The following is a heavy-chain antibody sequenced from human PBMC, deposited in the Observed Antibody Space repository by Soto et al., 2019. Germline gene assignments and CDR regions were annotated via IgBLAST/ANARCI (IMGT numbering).Heavy chain of an antibody. CDR2: MNPNSGNT. D-gene: IGHD3-3*01. CDR1: GYTFTSYD. V-gene: IGHV1-8*01. Sequence: ASVKVSCKASGYTFTSYDINWVRQATGQGLEWMGWMNPNSGNTGYAQKFQGRVTMTRNTSISTAYMELSSLRSEDTAVYYCVRSYYDFWSGGGIAFDIWGQGTMVTVSS. J-gene: IGHJ3*02. CDR3: VRSYYDFWSGGGIAFDI.